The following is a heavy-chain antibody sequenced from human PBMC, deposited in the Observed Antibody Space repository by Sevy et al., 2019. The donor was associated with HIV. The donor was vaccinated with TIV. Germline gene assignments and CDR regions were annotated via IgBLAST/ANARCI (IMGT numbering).Heavy chain of an antibody. Sequence: GGALGLSCVASGFTFCTYFMHWVRQAPGKGLEWVAVIWHDGSDEYYADSVKGRVTISRDNSKNTLYLQMHSMRVEDTDVYYCASAAGYGGNSRPFDYWGQGTLVTVSS. V-gene: IGHV3-33*08. CDR2: IWHDGSDE. CDR1: GFTFCTYF. CDR3: ASAAGYGGNSRPFDY. J-gene: IGHJ4*02. D-gene: IGHD4-17*01.